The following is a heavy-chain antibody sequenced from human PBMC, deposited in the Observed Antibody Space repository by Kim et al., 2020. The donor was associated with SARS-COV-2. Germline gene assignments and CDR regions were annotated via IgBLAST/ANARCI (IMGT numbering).Heavy chain of an antibody. V-gene: IGHV3-23*01. Sequence: GGSLRLSCAASGFTFSNSGMSWVRQAPGKGLEWVSSFVGSSPITYYADSVKGRFTISRDNSKNTLYLQMNSLRVEDTAVYYCAKGSSAMDVWGQGTTVTVSS. CDR2: FVGSSPIT. CDR3: AKGSSAMDV. CDR1: GFTFSNSG. J-gene: IGHJ6*02.